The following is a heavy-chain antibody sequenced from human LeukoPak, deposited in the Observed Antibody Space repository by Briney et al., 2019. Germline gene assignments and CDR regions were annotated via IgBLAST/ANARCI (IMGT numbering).Heavy chain of an antibody. Sequence: ASVKVSCKASGYTFTGYYMHWVRQAPGQGLEWMGWINPNSGGTNYAQKFQGRVTMTRDTSISAAYMELSRLRSADTAVYYCTRGVYYGSGSYSDYWGQGTLVTVSS. CDR1: GYTFTGYY. V-gene: IGHV1-2*02. CDR3: TRGVYYGSGSYSDY. CDR2: INPNSGGT. D-gene: IGHD3-10*01. J-gene: IGHJ4*02.